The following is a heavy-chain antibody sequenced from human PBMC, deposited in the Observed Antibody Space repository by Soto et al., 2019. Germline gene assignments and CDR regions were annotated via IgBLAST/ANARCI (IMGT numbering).Heavy chain of an antibody. V-gene: IGHV4-34*01. CDR3: ARRVRDCTNGVCSDAFDY. D-gene: IGHD2-8*01. Sequence: SETLSLTCAVYGGSFSGYYWSWIRQPPGKGLEWIGEINHSGSTNYNPSLKSRVTISVDTSKNQFSLKLSSVTAADTAVYYCARRVRDCTNGVCSDAFDYWGQGTLVTVSS. J-gene: IGHJ4*02. CDR1: GGSFSGYY. CDR2: INHSGST.